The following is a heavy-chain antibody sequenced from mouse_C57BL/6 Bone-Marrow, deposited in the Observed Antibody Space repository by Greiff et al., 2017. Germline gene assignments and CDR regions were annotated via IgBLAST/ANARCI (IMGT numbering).Heavy chain of an antibody. J-gene: IGHJ4*01. CDR3: ARDDGYFYAIDY. CDR1: GYTFTSYG. Sequence: LQESGAELARPGASVKLSCKASGYTFTSYGISWVKQRTGQGLEWIGEIYPRSGNTYYNEKFKGKATLTADKSSSTAYMQLRSLTSEDSAVYFCARDDGYFYAIDYWGQGTSVTVSS. CDR2: IYPRSGNT. V-gene: IGHV1-81*01. D-gene: IGHD2-3*01.